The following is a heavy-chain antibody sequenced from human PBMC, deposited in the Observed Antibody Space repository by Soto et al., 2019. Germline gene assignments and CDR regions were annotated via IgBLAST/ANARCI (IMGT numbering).Heavy chain of an antibody. J-gene: IGHJ4*02. Sequence: GGSLRLSCAASGFTFSSYAMHWVRQAPGKGLEWVAVISYDGSNKYYADSVKGRFTISRDNSKNTLYLQMNSLRAEDTAVYYCAREQLVRWYDYWGQGTLVTVSS. CDR3: AREQLVRWYDY. V-gene: IGHV3-30-3*01. CDR1: GFTFSSYA. CDR2: ISYDGSNK. D-gene: IGHD2-2*01.